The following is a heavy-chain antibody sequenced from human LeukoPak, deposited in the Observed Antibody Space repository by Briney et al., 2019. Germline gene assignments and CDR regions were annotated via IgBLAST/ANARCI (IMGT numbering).Heavy chain of an antibody. CDR2: FRRRAYGGTT. D-gene: IGHD1-26*01. J-gene: IGHJ4*02. V-gene: IGHV3-49*04. CDR3: TIPPKEWELLSYLDY. CDR1: GFTFCDFA. Sequence: PGGSLTLSCTASGFTFCDFAMSWVRQAPGKGLEWVGFFRRRAYGGTTECDVSVNGRFTISRDDSKSIDYQQMSSLKTEDTAVYYCTIPPKEWELLSYLDYWGQGTLVTVSS.